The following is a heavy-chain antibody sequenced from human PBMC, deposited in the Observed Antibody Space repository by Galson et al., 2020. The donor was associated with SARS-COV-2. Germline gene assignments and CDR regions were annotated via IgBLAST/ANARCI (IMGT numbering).Heavy chain of an antibody. Sequence: GGSLRLSCAASGFTFSSYGMHWVRQAPGKGLEWVAVIWYDGSNKYYADSVKGRFTISRDNSKNTLYLQMNSLRAEDTAVYYCARMGPTSSARYYYYGMDVWGQGTTVTVSS. J-gene: IGHJ6*02. CDR1: GFTFSSYG. CDR3: ARMGPTSSARYYYYGMDV. CDR2: IWYDGSNK. V-gene: IGHV3-33*01. D-gene: IGHD1-26*01.